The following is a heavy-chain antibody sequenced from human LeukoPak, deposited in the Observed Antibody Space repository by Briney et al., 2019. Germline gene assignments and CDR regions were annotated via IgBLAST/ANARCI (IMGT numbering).Heavy chain of an antibody. CDR2: IKRDGSEK. Sequence: GGSLRLSCAASGFTFSSYWMSWVRQAPGKGLEWVANIKRDGSEKYYVDSVKGRFTISRDNAKNSPYLQMNSLRVEDTAVYYCARENPNGGDCCDYWGQGTLVTVSS. V-gene: IGHV3-7*01. J-gene: IGHJ4*02. CDR3: ARENPNGGDCCDY. CDR1: GFTFSSYW. D-gene: IGHD2-21*01.